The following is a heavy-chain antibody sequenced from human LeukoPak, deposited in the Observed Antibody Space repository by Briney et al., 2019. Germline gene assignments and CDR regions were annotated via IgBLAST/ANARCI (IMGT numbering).Heavy chain of an antibody. D-gene: IGHD2-2*01. J-gene: IGHJ2*01. V-gene: IGHV3-7*01. CDR1: GFTFSSYL. CDR3: ARISSIWYFDL. Sequence: GGSLRLSCAASGFTFSSYLMTWVRQAPGKGLEWVANIKQDGSEKYYVDSVKGRFTISRDNAKNSLYLQMNSLRAEDTAVYYCARISSIWYFDLWGRGTLVTVSS. CDR2: IKQDGSEK.